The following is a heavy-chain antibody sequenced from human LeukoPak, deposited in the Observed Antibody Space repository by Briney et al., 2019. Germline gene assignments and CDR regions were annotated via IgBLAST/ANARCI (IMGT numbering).Heavy chain of an antibody. CDR3: AKGPSGSYSL. J-gene: IGHJ4*02. D-gene: IGHD1-26*01. V-gene: IGHV3-23*01. Sequence: SVKGRFTISRDNSKNTLYLQMNSLRAEDTAVYYCAKGPSGSYSLWGQGTLVTVSS.